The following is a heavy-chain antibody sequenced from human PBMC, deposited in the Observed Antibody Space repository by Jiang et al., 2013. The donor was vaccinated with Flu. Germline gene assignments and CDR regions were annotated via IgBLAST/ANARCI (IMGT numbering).Heavy chain of an antibody. V-gene: IGHV1-69*06. D-gene: IGHD3-3*01. CDR1: GGTFSSYA. CDR2: IIPIFGTA. Sequence: GAEVKKPGSSVKVSCKASGGTFSSYAISWVRQAPGQGLEWMGGIIPIFGTANYAQKFQGRVTITADKSTSTAYMELSSLRSEDTAVYYCARVGMGGSGSLYYYYYYGMDVWGQGTTVTVSS. CDR3: ARVGMGGSGSLYYYYYYGMDV. J-gene: IGHJ6*02.